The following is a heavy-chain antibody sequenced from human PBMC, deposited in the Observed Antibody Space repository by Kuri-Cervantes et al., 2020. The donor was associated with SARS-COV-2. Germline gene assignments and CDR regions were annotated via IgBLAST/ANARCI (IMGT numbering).Heavy chain of an antibody. J-gene: IGHJ6*02. D-gene: IGHD3-10*01. CDR1: GFTFSSYA. V-gene: IGHV3-23*01. CDR3: ARVICCRVPRGQRYYYHGMDV. Sequence: GESLKISCAASGFTFSSYAMSWVRQAPGKGLEWVSAISGSGGSTYYTDSVKGRFTISRDNAKNSLYLQMNSLRAEDTAVYYCARVICCRVPRGQRYYYHGMDVWGQGTTVTVSS. CDR2: ISGSGGST.